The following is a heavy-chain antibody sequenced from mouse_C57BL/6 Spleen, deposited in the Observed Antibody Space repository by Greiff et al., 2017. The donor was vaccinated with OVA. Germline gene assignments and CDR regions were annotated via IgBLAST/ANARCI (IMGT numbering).Heavy chain of an antibody. Sequence: QVQLKESGAELVKPGASVKMSCKASGYTFTSYWITWVKQRPGQGLEWIGDIYPGCGSTNYNEKFKSKATLTVATSSSTAYMQLSSLTSEDSAVYYCARSVYYGNLYFDYWGQGTTLTVSS. J-gene: IGHJ2*01. CDR2: IYPGCGST. CDR1: GYTFTSYW. V-gene: IGHV1-55*01. CDR3: ARSVYYGNLYFDY. D-gene: IGHD2-1*01.